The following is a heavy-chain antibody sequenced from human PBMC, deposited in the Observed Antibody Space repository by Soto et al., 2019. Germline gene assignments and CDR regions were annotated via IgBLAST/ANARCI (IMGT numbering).Heavy chain of an antibody. Sequence: QVQLVQSGAELKKPGPSVKVSCKASGYTFTSYGISWVRQAPGQGLEWMGWISVYNENRDSVQKVQGRVTMPTDTSTNTAYREMRSLRSDDTAAYYCATSAPYYDYIWGSYRYTDNYAAMEVWGQGTTPTGSS. V-gene: IGHV1-18*01. CDR1: GYTFTSYG. J-gene: IGHJ6*02. CDR3: ATSAPYYDYIWGSYRYTDNYAAMEV. D-gene: IGHD3-16*02. CDR2: ISVYNENR.